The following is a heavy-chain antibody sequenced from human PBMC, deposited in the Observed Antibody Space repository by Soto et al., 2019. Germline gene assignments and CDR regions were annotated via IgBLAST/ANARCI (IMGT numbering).Heavy chain of an antibody. Sequence: SVKVSCKASGGTFNKFAFSWVRQTPGQGFEWMGGIIPVFRSANYAQCLRGRITITADEYTSTVYLYLNDLRSDDTAVYYCARRYCASDNCPLFYYFVDLWGLGTTVTVSS. V-gene: IGHV1-69*13. CDR2: IIPVFRSA. CDR3: ARRYCASDNCPLFYYFVDL. CDR1: GGTFNKFA. D-gene: IGHD2-21*02. J-gene: IGHJ6*02.